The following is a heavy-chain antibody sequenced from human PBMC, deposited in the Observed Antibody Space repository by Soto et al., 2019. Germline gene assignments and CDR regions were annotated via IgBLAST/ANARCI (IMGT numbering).Heavy chain of an antibody. CDR3: SRDRSWRTGYYAGVDV. Sequence: QAHLVESGGGVVQPGGSLRLSCAASGFTFSSYAMHWVRQAPGKGLEWVALMWNDRSHTYYAESVKGRFNISRDESKIMLFLHMSGLRAADTAVYFCSRDRSWRTGYYAGVDVWGQGTTFTVSS. D-gene: IGHD3-9*01. CDR1: GFTFSSYA. J-gene: IGHJ6*02. CDR2: MWNDRSHT. V-gene: IGHV3-33*01.